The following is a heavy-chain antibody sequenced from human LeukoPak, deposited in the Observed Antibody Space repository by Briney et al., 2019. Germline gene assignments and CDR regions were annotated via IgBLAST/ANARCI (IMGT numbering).Heavy chain of an antibody. Sequence: SETLSLTCAVYGGSFSGYYWSWIRQPPGKGLEWIGEINHSGSTNYNPSLKSRVTISVDTSKNQFSLKLSSVTAADTAVYYCARGRNFWSGLSWFDPWGQGTLVTVSP. CDR1: GGSFSGYY. CDR3: ARGRNFWSGLSWFDP. V-gene: IGHV4-34*01. CDR2: INHSGST. D-gene: IGHD3-3*01. J-gene: IGHJ5*02.